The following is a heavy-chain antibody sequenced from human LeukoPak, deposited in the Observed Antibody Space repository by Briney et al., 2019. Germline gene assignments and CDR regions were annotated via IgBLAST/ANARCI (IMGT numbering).Heavy chain of an antibody. CDR3: ARGACSSTSCYDDAFDI. D-gene: IGHD2-2*01. CDR1: GYTFTSYD. V-gene: IGHV1-8*01. CDR2: MNPNSGNT. J-gene: IGHJ3*02. Sequence: GASVKVPCKASGYTFTSYDINWVRQATGQGLEWMGWMNPNSGNTGYAQKFQGRVTMTRNTSISTDYMELSSLRSEDTAVYYCARGACSSTSCYDDAFDIWGQGTMVTVSS.